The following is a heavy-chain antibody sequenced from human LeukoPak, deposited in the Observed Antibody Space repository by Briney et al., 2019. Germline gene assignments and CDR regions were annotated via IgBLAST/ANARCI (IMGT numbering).Heavy chain of an antibody. Sequence: GGSLRLSCVASGFTFSNHWMSWVRQAPGKGLEWVANIKEDGSEKYYVDSVKGRFTISRDNAKNSLYLQMNSLRAEDTALYYCAKLGDTAMVDDYWGQGTLVTVSS. J-gene: IGHJ4*02. D-gene: IGHD5-18*01. V-gene: IGHV3-7*03. CDR2: IKEDGSEK. CDR3: AKLGDTAMVDDY. CDR1: GFTFSNHW.